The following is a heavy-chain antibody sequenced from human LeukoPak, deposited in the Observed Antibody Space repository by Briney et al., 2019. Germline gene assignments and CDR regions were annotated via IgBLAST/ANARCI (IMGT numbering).Heavy chain of an antibody. CDR3: ARSRGWLQSHPLGY. Sequence: SETLSLTCTVSGYSISSGYYWGWIRQPPGKGLEWIGSIYHSGRTYYNPSLKSRVTISLDMSKNQFSLKVGSVTAADTAVYYCARSRGWLQSHPLGYWGQGALVAGSS. V-gene: IGHV4-38-2*02. J-gene: IGHJ4*02. D-gene: IGHD5-24*01. CDR2: IYHSGRT. CDR1: GYSISSGYY.